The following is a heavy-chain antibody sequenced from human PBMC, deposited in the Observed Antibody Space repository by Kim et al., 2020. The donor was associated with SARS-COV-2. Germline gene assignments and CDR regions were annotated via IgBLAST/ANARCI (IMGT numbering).Heavy chain of an antibody. CDR3: ARGRSPGY. Sequence: GSTNYNPSLRSRFTISVDTSKNQLSLKLSSVTAADTAVYYCARGRSPGYWGQGTLVTVSS. V-gene: IGHV4-34*01. CDR2: GST. J-gene: IGHJ4*02.